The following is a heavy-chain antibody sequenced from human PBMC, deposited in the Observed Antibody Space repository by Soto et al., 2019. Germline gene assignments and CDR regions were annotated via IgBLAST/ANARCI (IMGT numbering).Heavy chain of an antibody. CDR3: ARSQGSSTSLEIYYYYYYGMDV. Sequence: QVQLVQSGAEVKKPGSSVKVSCKASGGTFSSYATSWVRQAPGQGLEWMGGIIPISGTANYSQKFQGRVTITADESTSTAYMELSSLRSEHTAVYYCARSQGSSTSLEIYYYYYYGMDVWGQGTTVTVSS. CDR2: IIPISGTA. D-gene: IGHD2-2*01. V-gene: IGHV1-69*01. J-gene: IGHJ6*02. CDR1: GGTFSSYA.